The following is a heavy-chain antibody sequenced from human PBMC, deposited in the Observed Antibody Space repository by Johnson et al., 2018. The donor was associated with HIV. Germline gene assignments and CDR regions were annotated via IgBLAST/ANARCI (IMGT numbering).Heavy chain of an antibody. J-gene: IGHJ3*02. V-gene: IGHV3-43D*03. Sequence: VQLVESGGVVVQPWGSLRLSCAASGFTFDDYAMHWVRQAPGKGLEWVSLITWDGGSTFYADSVKGRFTISRDKSKDSLYLQMNSLRAEDTALYFCAKDGYSSGWYGNDAFDIWGQGTMVTVSS. D-gene: IGHD6-19*01. CDR1: GFTFDDYA. CDR3: AKDGYSSGWYGNDAFDI. CDR2: ITWDGGST.